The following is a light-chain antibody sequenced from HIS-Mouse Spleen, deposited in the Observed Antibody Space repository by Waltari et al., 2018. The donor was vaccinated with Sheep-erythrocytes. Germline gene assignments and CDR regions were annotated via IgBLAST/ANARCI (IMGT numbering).Light chain of an antibody. Sequence: SSELTQPSSVSVSPGQTASITCSGDKLGDKYACWYQQKPGQSPVLVIYQDTKRPSGIPERFSGSNSGNTATLTISGTQAMDEADYYCQAWDSSIVVFGGGTKLTVL. V-gene: IGLV3-1*01. CDR1: KLGDKY. CDR2: QDT. CDR3: QAWDSSIVV. J-gene: IGLJ2*01.